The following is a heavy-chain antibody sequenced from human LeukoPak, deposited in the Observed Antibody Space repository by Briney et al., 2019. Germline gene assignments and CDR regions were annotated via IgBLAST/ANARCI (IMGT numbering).Heavy chain of an antibody. CDR2: IYYSGST. CDR1: GGSISSYY. J-gene: IGHJ4*02. CDR3: ARVRAAAGIDY. D-gene: IGHD6-13*01. Sequence: PSETLSFTCTVSGGSISSYYWSWIRQPPGNGLEWIGYIYYSGSTNYNPSLKSRVTISVDTSKNQFSLKLSSVTAADTAVYYCARVRAAAGIDYWGQGTLVTVSS. V-gene: IGHV4-59*01.